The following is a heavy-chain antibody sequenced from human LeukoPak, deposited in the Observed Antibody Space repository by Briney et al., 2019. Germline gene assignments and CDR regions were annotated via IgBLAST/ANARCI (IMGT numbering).Heavy chain of an antibody. CDR3: ARERQGKGSLGELVLPH. D-gene: IGHD3-16*01. J-gene: IGHJ4*02. V-gene: IGHV3-30*04. CDR2: IPYDGSNK. CDR1: GFIFSSYD. Sequence: GGSLRLFCAASGFIFSSYDMHWVRQAPGKGLEGVAVIPYDGSNKYYAESVKGRFNIPRHNSQNALYLQMQRVRAEDTAVYYCARERQGKGSLGELVLPHWGQGTLVTVSS.